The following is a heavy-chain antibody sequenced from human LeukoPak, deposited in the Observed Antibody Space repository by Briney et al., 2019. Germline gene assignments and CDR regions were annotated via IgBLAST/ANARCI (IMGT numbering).Heavy chain of an antibody. CDR3: ASTVTSDY. CDR1: GGSFSGYY. Sequence: PSETLSLTCAVYGGSFSGYYWSWIRQPPGKGLEWIGEINHSGSTNYNPSLKSRVTISVDTSKNQFSLKLSSVTAADTAVYYCASTVTSDYWGQGTLVTVSS. CDR2: INHSGST. V-gene: IGHV4-34*01. J-gene: IGHJ4*02. D-gene: IGHD4-11*01.